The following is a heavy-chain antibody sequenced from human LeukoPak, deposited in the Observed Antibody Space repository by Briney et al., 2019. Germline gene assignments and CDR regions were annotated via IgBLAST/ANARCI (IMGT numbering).Heavy chain of an antibody. CDR3: LTWELRIDY. CDR2: ISYDGSKK. CDR1: GFTFSSYA. V-gene: IGHV3-30*04. J-gene: IGHJ4*02. Sequence: GGSLRLSCAASGFTFSSYAMHWVRQAPGEGLEWVAVISYDGSKKYYADSVKGRFIISRDNSKNTLYLQMNSLRVEDTAVYYCLTWELRIDYWGQGTLVTVPS. D-gene: IGHD1-26*01.